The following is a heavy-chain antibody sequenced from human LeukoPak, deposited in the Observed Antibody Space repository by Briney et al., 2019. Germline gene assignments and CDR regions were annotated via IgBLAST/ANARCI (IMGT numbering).Heavy chain of an antibody. V-gene: IGHV1-2*02. D-gene: IGHD3-16*01. CDR3: AKDGASASRPYYYYYMDV. Sequence: VASVTVSCKASGYTFTDYYMRWVRQAPGQGLEWMGWIKPNSGGTNYAQKFQGRVSMTRDTSISTAYMELSRLRSDDTAVYYCAKDGASASRPYYYYYMDVWGKGTTVTISS. CDR2: IKPNSGGT. CDR1: GYTFTDYY. J-gene: IGHJ6*03.